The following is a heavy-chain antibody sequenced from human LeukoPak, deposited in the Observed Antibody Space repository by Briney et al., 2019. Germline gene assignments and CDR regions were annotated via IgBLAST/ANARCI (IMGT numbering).Heavy chain of an antibody. CDR2: ISSSSSYI. CDR1: GFTFSSYT. V-gene: IGHV3-21*01. Sequence: GGSLRLSCAASGFTFSSYTMNWVRQAPGKGLEWVSSISSSSSYIYYADSVKGRFTISRHNDKNSLFLQMNSLRAEDSAVYYCARDGSGYSDPVDYWGQGTLVTVSS. J-gene: IGHJ4*02. CDR3: ARDGSGYSDPVDY. D-gene: IGHD3-22*01.